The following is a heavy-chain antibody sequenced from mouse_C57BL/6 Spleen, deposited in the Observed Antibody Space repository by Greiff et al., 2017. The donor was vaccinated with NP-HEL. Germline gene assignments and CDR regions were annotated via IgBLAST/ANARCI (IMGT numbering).Heavy chain of an antibody. J-gene: IGHJ4*01. CDR2: FHPYNDDT. CDR3: ARGDYDDGDDAMDD. V-gene: IGHV1-47*01. Sequence: VQLQQSGAELVKPGASVKMSCKASGYTFTTYPIEWMKQNHGKSLEWIGNFHPYNDDTKYNEKFKGKSTLTVEKSSSTVYLELSRLTSDDSAVDYCARGDYDDGDDAMDDWGQGTSVTVSS. CDR1: GYTFTTYP. D-gene: IGHD2-4*01.